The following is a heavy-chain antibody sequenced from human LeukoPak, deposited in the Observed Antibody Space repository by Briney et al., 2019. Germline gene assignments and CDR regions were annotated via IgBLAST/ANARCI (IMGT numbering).Heavy chain of an antibody. CDR3: ARGVYIAAAQYGY. Sequence: SETLSLTCTVSGGSISSYYWSWIRQPPGKGLEWIGYIYYSGTTNYNPSLKSRVTISVDTSKNQFSLKLSSVAAADAAVYYCARGVYIAAAQYGYWGQGTLVTVSS. D-gene: IGHD6-13*01. CDR1: GGSISSYY. V-gene: IGHV4-59*01. J-gene: IGHJ4*02. CDR2: IYYSGTT.